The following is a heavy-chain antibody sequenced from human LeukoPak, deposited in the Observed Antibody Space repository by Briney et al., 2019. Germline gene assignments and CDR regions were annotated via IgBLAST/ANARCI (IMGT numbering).Heavy chain of an antibody. D-gene: IGHD6-13*01. CDR3: GAGAYFDY. V-gene: IGHV3-30*03. CDR1: GFTFSSYG. J-gene: IGHJ4*02. CDR2: ISYDGSNK. Sequence: PGRSLRLSCAASGFTFSSYGMHWVRQAPGKGLEWVAVISYDGSNKYYADSVKGRFTISRDNSKNTLYLQMNSLRAEDTAVYYCGAGAYFDYWGQGTLVTVSS.